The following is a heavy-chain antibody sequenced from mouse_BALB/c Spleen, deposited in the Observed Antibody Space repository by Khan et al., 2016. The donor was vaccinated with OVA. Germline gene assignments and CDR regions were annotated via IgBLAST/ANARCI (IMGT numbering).Heavy chain of an antibody. J-gene: IGHJ4*01. V-gene: IGHV1S41*01. CDR1: GYTLTSYW. D-gene: IGHD1-1*01. Sequence: DLVKPGASVKLSCKASGYTLTSYWINWIKQRPGQGLEWIGRIAPGSGSTYYNEMFKGKATLTVDTSSSTAYIQLSSLSSEDSAVYFGARENYYGSTCYAMDYWGQGTSVTVAS. CDR3: ARENYYGSTCYAMDY. CDR2: IAPGSGST.